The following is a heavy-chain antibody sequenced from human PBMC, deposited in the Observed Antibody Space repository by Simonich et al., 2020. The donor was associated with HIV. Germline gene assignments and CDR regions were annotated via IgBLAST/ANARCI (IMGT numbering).Heavy chain of an antibody. D-gene: IGHD3-10*01. CDR2: LNHSRTS. V-gene: IGHV4-34*02. Sequence: QVQLQQWGAGLLKPSETLSLTCAVYGGSFSGHYWTWIRQPPGKGLEWIGELNHSRTSNYNPSLKRRVTISVDTSKNQFSLKLNSVTAADTAVYYCARHFWVGESWGAFDFWGQGTMVTVSS. CDR1: GGSFSGHY. CDR3: ARHFWVGESWGAFDF. J-gene: IGHJ3*01.